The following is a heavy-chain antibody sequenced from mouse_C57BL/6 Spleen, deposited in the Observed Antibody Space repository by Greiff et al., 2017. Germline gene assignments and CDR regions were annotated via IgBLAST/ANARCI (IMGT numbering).Heavy chain of an antibody. D-gene: IGHD1-1*01. CDR3: ARDYVDAMDY. CDR1: GYSITSGYY. J-gene: IGHJ4*01. Sequence: EVQLQESGPGLVKPSQSLSLTCSVTGYSITSGYYWNWIRQFPGNKLEWMGYISYDGSNNYNPSLKNRISITRDTSKNQFFLKLNSVTTEDTATYYCARDYVDAMDYWGQGTSVTVSS. CDR2: ISYDGSN. V-gene: IGHV3-6*01.